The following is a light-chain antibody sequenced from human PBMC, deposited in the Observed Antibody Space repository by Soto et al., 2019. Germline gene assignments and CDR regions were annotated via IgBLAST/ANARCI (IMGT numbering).Light chain of an antibody. CDR1: ESVASSY. Sequence: EIVLTQSPGTLSLSPGEGATLSCRASESVASSYLAWYQQIPGQAPRLLIYGASSRATGIPDRFSGSGSGTDFTLTITRLQPEDFEVYYCQQYGRSPWTSGQGTKVEIX. V-gene: IGKV3-20*01. CDR3: QQYGRSPWT. CDR2: GAS. J-gene: IGKJ1*01.